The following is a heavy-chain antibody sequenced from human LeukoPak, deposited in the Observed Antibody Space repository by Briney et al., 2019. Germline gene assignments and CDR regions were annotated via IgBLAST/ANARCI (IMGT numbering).Heavy chain of an antibody. D-gene: IGHD1-26*01. V-gene: IGHV3-9*01. Sequence: GGSLRLSCAASGFTFDDYAMHWVRQAPGKGLEWVSGISWNSGSIGYADSVKGRFTISRDNAKNSLYLQMNSLRSEDTAVYYCARRSLELYAFDIWGQGTMVTVSS. J-gene: IGHJ3*02. CDR3: ARRSLELYAFDI. CDR2: ISWNSGSI. CDR1: GFTFDDYA.